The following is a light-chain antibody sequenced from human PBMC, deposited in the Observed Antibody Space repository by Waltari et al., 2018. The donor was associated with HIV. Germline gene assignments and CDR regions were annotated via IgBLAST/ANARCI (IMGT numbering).Light chain of an antibody. CDR1: QIVLYSSNNKNF. CDR3: QQHYTTPYT. Sequence: DIVMTQSPDSLALSLGERATINCKSNQIVLYSSNNKNFLAWYQQKSGQRPKLLVYWASTRESGVPDRFSGSGSGTEFTLTISSLQAEDVAVYFCQQHYTTPYTFGQGTKLEIK. V-gene: IGKV4-1*01. CDR2: WAS. J-gene: IGKJ2*01.